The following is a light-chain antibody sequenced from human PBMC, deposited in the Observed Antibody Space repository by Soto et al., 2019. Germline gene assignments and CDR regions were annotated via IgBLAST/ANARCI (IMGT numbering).Light chain of an antibody. CDR3: SSYTSSSTYL. V-gene: IGLV2-14*03. Sequence: QSALTQPASVSGSPGQSITISCTGTSSDVGAYNSVSWYQQHPDKAPKLVIYEVSFRPSGVSDRFSGSKSANTASLTISGLHAADDADYYCSSYTSSSTYLFGTGTKVTVL. CDR1: SSDVGAYNS. CDR2: EVS. J-gene: IGLJ1*01.